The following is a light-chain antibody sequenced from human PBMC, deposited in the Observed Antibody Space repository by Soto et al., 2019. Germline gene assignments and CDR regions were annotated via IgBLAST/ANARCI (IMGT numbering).Light chain of an antibody. J-gene: IGLJ1*01. CDR3: SSYTSSSTFYV. CDR2: SNN. CDR1: DSSIGSNL. V-gene: IGLV1-44*01. Sequence: QSVLTQPPSASGTPGQRVTISCSGSDSSIGSNLVYWYQQLPGTAPKLLIYSNNQRPSGVPDRFSGSKSGNTASLTISGLQAEDEADYYCSSYTSSSTFYVFGTGTKLTVL.